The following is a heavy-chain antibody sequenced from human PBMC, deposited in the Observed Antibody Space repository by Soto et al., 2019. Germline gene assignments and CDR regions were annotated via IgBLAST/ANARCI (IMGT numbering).Heavy chain of an antibody. CDR1: GFSFSSYA. V-gene: IGHV3-30*04. CDR2: ISKDGMNK. J-gene: IGHJ5*02. CDR3: ARDMYSSDYFVKGFEP. Sequence: QVRLVESGGGVVQPGRSLRLSCTASGFSFSSYAMYWFRQPPGKGLEWVAVISKDGMNKNYADSVKGPVTVSSDNANYSLDLQLNSLRGEDTAMYYCARDMYSSDYFVKGFEPWGQGTLVTVSS. D-gene: IGHD6-19*01.